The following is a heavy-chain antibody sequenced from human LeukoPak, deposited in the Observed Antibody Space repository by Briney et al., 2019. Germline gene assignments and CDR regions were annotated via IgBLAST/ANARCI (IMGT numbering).Heavy chain of an antibody. V-gene: IGHV4-59*08. CDR3: ARSYYGDYYYYAMDV. CDR1: GGSISSSF. J-gene: IGHJ6*02. D-gene: IGHD3-10*01. CDR2: IYYSGST. Sequence: SGTLSLTCTVSGGSISSSFWSWIRQPPGKGLEWIGYIYYSGSTNYNPSLKSRVTISVDTSKNQFSLKLSSVTAADTAVYYCARSYYGDYYYYAMDVWGQGTAVTVSS.